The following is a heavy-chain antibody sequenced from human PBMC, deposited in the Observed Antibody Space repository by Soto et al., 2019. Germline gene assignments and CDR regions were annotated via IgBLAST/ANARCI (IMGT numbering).Heavy chain of an antibody. CDR3: ARWGKRAVESSPPTDL. Sequence: QEELVESGGGVVQPGRSLRLSCAASGFTFSGFGMHWVRQAPGKGLEWVAVISYDGTNAIYADSVKGRFSVSRDNSKNIVYLQMNSLRNEDTAMYYCARWGKRAVESSPPTDLWGQGTLFTVSS. CDR2: ISYDGTNA. D-gene: IGHD3-16*01. CDR1: GFTFSGFG. V-gene: IGHV3-30*03. J-gene: IGHJ5*02.